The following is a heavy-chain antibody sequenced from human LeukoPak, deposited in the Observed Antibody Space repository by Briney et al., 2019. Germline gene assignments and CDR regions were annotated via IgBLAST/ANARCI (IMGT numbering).Heavy chain of an antibody. Sequence: SETLSLTCTVSGGSISSYYWSWIWQPPGKGLEWIGYIYYSGSTNYNPSLKSRVTISVDTSKNQFSLKLSSVTAADTAVYYCARVQRTEEGGYSYYYIDVWGKGTTVTVSS. V-gene: IGHV4-59*01. J-gene: IGHJ6*03. CDR2: IYYSGST. CDR1: GGSISSYY. CDR3: ARVQRTEEGGYSYYYIDV. D-gene: IGHD1-26*01.